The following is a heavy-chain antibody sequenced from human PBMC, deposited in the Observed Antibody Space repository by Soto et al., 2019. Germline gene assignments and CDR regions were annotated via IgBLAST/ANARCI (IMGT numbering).Heavy chain of an antibody. Sequence: SGPTLVNPTQTLTLTCTFSAFSLSTGGVGVGWIRQPPGKALEWLALLYWDDDKRYSPSLRSRLTITKDTSKNQVVLTMTNMDPVDTATYYCIQSRCGGDCLQSYASYYYYGMDVWGQGTTVTVSS. J-gene: IGHJ6*02. CDR2: LYWDDDK. CDR3: IQSRCGGDCLQSYASYYYYGMDV. D-gene: IGHD2-21*02. V-gene: IGHV2-5*02. CDR1: AFSLSTGGVG.